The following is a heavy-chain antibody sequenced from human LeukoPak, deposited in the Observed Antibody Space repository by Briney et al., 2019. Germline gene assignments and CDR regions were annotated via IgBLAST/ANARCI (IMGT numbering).Heavy chain of an antibody. CDR1: GFTFSNAW. J-gene: IGHJ4*02. CDR2: VRRKPDSYST. V-gene: IGHV3-72*01. CDR3: GRSPIGVAPLDY. D-gene: IGHD6-19*01. Sequence: GGSLRLSCAASGFTFSNAWMSWVRQAPGKGLEWVARVRRKPDSYSTEYAASVKGRFIISRDDSSNSLYLQMNSLETGDTAVYYCGRSPIGVAPLDYWGQGTLVTVSS.